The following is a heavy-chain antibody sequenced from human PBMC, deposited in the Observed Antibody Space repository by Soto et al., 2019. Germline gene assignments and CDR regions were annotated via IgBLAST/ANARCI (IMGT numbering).Heavy chain of an antibody. CDR1: GFTFSHYW. J-gene: IGHJ6*02. V-gene: IGHV3-74*01. CDR2: LNQDGSDT. Sequence: DVQLVESGGGSVQPGGSLRLSCAVSGFTFSHYWMHWVRQAPGKGLACVSRLNQDGSDTNYADSVKGRFTVSRDNAKNTLYLQMNILRVEDTGLYFCVRGTNDWPGMDVWGQGTTVTVS. D-gene: IGHD3-9*01. CDR3: VRGTNDWPGMDV.